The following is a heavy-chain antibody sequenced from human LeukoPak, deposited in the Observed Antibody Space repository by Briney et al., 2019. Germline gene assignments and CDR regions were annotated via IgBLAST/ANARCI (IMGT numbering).Heavy chain of an antibody. D-gene: IGHD4-17*01. V-gene: IGHV4-59*01. CDR2: IYYSGST. CDR1: GGSISGYH. Sequence: PSETLSLTCTVSGGSISGYHWSWLRQPPGKGLEWNGYIYYSGSTNYNPSLKSRVTISVDTSKDQFSLKLTSVTTADTAVYYCARGTVTIDYFLHWGQGTLVTVSS. J-gene: IGHJ1*01. CDR3: ARGTVTIDYFLH.